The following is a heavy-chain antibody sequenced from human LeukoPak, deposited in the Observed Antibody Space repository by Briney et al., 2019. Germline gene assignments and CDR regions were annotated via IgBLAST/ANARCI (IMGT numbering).Heavy chain of an antibody. V-gene: IGHV3-23*01. CDR2: ISGSGGST. CDR3: AKDPLAAAATHTDY. Sequence: GGSLRLSCAASGFTLSNCAMTWVRQAPGKGLEWVSAISGSGGSTYYADSVKGRFTISRDNSKNTLYLQMNSLRAEDTAVYYCAKDPLAAAATHTDYWGQGTLVTVSS. D-gene: IGHD6-13*01. CDR1: GFTLSNCA. J-gene: IGHJ4*02.